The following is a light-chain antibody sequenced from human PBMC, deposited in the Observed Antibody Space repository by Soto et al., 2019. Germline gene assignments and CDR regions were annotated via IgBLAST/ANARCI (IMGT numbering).Light chain of an antibody. CDR2: LNSDGSH. CDR1: SGHSNYA. J-gene: IGLJ2*01. V-gene: IGLV4-69*01. Sequence: QPVLTQSPSASASLGASVKLTCTLSSGHSNYAIAWHQQQSEKGPRYLMKLNSDGSHSKXXXIPDRFSGSSSGAERYLTISSLQSEDEADYYCQTWGSGIVVFGGGTKLTVL. CDR3: QTWGSGIVV.